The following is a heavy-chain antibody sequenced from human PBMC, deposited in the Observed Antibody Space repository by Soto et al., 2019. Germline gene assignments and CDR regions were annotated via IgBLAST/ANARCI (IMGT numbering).Heavy chain of an antibody. CDR1: GYRFTCYW. D-gene: IGHD3-16*02. CDR3: ARQLSYDAFDI. V-gene: IGHV5-51*01. J-gene: IGHJ3*02. CDR2: IYPGDSDT. Sequence: GESLRSCCKCYGYRFTCYWIGLVRQMPGKGLEWMGIIYPGDSDTRYSPSFQGQVTISADKSISTAYLQWSSLKASDTAMYYCARQLSYDAFDIWGQGNMVTVS.